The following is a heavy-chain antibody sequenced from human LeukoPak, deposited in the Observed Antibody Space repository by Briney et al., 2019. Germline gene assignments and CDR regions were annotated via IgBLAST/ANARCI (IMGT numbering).Heavy chain of an antibody. Sequence: GASVKVSCKDSGYTFTSYGITWVRQAPGQGLEWMGWISAYNGNTNYAQKLQGRVTMTTDTSTSTAYMELRSLRSDDTAVYYCAREMWEPSQTYYFDYWGQGTLVTVSS. D-gene: IGHD1-26*01. CDR2: ISAYNGNT. CDR3: AREMWEPSQTYYFDY. J-gene: IGHJ4*02. V-gene: IGHV1-18*01. CDR1: GYTFTSYG.